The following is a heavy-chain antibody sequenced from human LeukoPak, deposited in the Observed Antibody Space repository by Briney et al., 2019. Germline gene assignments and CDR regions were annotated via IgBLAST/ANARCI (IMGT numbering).Heavy chain of an antibody. CDR2: INPNSGDT. D-gene: IGHD1-1*01. CDR1: VYTFTAYY. J-gene: IGHJ4*02. CDR3: ASGGSLDNWYVGYFDY. Sequence: ASVNVSCRSSVYTFTAYYMHGVRQPPGQGLEWRGCINPNSGDTNLAQKFQGRGTMTRDSSISTPYMEVSRLRSDDTAVYYRASGGSLDNWYVGYFDYWGQGNLVTVSS. V-gene: IGHV1-2*02.